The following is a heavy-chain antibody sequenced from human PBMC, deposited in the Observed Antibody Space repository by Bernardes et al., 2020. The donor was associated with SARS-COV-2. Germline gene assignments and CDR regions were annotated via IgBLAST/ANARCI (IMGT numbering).Heavy chain of an antibody. V-gene: IGHV3-23*01. CDR2: VGGSGAGA. CDR3: ARARYFSSSPSFDY. D-gene: IGHD6-13*01. CDR1: GFAFSSYA. J-gene: IGHJ4*02. Sequence: GSLRLSCAASGFAFSSYAMSWVRQAPGKGLEWVSGVGGSGAGAYYADSVKGRFTISRDNSKNTLYLQMNSLSAEDTAVYYCARARYFSSSPSFDYWGQGTLVTVSS.